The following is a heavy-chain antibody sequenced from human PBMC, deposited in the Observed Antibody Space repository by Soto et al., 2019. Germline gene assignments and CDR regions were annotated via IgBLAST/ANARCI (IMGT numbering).Heavy chain of an antibody. Sequence: TSETLSLTCAVSGGSISSSNWWSWVRQPPGKGLEWIGEIYHSGSTNYNPSLKSRVTISVDKSKNQFSLKLSSVTAADTAVYYCARVRGFGLTILGVVTRGPYHFDYWGQGTLVTVSS. CDR3: ARVRGFGLTILGVVTRGPYHFDY. V-gene: IGHV4-4*02. CDR2: IYHSGST. J-gene: IGHJ4*02. CDR1: GGSISSSNW. D-gene: IGHD3-3*01.